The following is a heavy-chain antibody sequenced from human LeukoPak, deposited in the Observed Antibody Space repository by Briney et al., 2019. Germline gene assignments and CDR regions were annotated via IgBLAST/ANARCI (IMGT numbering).Heavy chain of an antibody. J-gene: IGHJ4*02. V-gene: IGHV3-30*03. Sequence: GGALRLSCAASGFSFSSFGMYWVRQAPGEGLERVAIISYDGNNQYYADSVKGRFTISRDNSKNTLYLQMNSLRPDDTAVYYCARDVGGDYWGQGTLVTVSS. CDR3: ARDVGGDY. CDR1: GFSFSSFG. CDR2: ISYDGNNQ. D-gene: IGHD3-16*01.